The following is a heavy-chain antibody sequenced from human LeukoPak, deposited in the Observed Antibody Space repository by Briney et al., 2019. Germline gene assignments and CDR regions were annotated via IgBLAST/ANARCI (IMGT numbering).Heavy chain of an antibody. CDR2: MNPNSGNT. J-gene: IGHJ4*02. D-gene: IGHD3-3*01. CDR3: ARGRLVTIFGVVIDRLFDY. Sequence: ASVKVSCKASGYTFTSYDINWVRQATGQGLEWMGWMNPNSGNTGYAQKSQGRVTMTRNTSISTAYMELSSLRSEDTAVYYCARGRLVTIFGVVIDRLFDYWGQGTLVTVSS. V-gene: IGHV1-8*01. CDR1: GYTFTSYD.